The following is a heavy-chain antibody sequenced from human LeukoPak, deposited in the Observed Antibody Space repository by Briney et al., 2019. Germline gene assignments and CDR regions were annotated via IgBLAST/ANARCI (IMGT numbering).Heavy chain of an antibody. CDR2: ISAYNGNT. CDR1: GYTFTSYG. CDR3: AGGIASTGRYYFDY. D-gene: IGHD6-13*01. J-gene: IGHJ4*02. Sequence: ASVKVSCKASGYTFTSYGVTWVRPAPGQGLEWMGWISAYNGNTNYAQKFQGRVTMTTDTSTSTAYMELRSLRSDDTAVFYCAGGIASTGRYYFDYWGQGTLVTVSS. V-gene: IGHV1-18*01.